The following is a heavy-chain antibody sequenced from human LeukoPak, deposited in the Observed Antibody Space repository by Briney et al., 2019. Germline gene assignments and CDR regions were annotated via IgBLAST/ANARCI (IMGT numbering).Heavy chain of an antibody. D-gene: IGHD5-12*01. V-gene: IGHV1-2*02. CDR3: ARALGYSGYDSGRGAFDI. CDR2: INPNSGGT. Sequence: ASVKVSCKASGYTFTGYYMHWVRQAPGQGLEWMGWINPNSGGTNYAQKFQGRVTMTRDTSISTAYMELSRLRSDDTAVYYCARALGYSGYDSGRGAFDIWGQGTMVTVSS. CDR1: GYTFTGYY. J-gene: IGHJ3*02.